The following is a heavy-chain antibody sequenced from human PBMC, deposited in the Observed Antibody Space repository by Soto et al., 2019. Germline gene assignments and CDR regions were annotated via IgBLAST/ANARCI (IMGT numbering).Heavy chain of an antibody. V-gene: IGHV1-18*01. D-gene: IGHD2-21*01. CDR2: ISAYNGNT. CDR3: ARDKVVVIASPSQPNWFDP. Sequence: ASVKVSCKASGYTFTSYGISWVRQAPGQGLEWMGWISAYNGNTNYAQKLQGRVTMTTDTSTSTAYMELRSLRSDDTAVYYCARDKVVVIASPSQPNWFDPWGQGTLVTVSS. CDR1: GYTFTSYG. J-gene: IGHJ5*02.